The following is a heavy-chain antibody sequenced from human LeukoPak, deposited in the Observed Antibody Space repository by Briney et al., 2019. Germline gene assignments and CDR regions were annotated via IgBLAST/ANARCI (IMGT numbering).Heavy chain of an antibody. J-gene: IGHJ4*02. Sequence: GGSLRLSCAASGFTFSSYAMHWVRQAPGKGLEWVANIKQDGSEKYYVDSVKGRFTISRDNAKNSLYLQMNSLRAEDTAVYYCAREMSWGQGTLVTVSS. CDR2: IKQDGSEK. CDR1: GFTFSSYA. V-gene: IGHV3-7*03. CDR3: AREMS.